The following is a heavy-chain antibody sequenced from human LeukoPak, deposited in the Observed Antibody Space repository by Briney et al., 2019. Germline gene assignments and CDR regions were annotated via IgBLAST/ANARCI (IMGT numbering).Heavy chain of an antibody. J-gene: IGHJ4*02. Sequence: PGGSLRLSCTAPGFSLGVYAMNWVRQAPGKGLEWISSIFGNGAGINYADSVKGRFTISRDNAQNTLYLQTNSLRTEDTAVYYCAKDRIPDGFYSIDSWGQGVLVTVSS. D-gene: IGHD3-22*01. CDR1: GFSLGVYA. CDR2: IFGNGAGI. V-gene: IGHV3-23*01. CDR3: AKDRIPDGFYSIDS.